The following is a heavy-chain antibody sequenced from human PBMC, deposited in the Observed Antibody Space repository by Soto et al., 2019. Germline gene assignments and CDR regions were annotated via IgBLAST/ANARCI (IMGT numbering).Heavy chain of an antibody. Sequence: VRSLRLSCAASSFTVSSNYMSLVLQSPFKLLECVSVIYSGGSTYYADSVKGRFTISRDNSKNTLYLQMNSLRAEDTAVYYCARVEYYDSSGEKGYYYYGMEVWGQGTTVTVSS. CDR1: SFTVSSNY. D-gene: IGHD3-22*01. V-gene: IGHV3-53*01. J-gene: IGHJ6*02. CDR2: IYSGGST. CDR3: ARVEYYDSSGEKGYYYYGMEV.